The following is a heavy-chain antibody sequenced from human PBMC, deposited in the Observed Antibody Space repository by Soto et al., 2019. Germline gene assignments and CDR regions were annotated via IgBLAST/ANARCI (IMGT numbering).Heavy chain of an antibody. CDR3: ARAKLRYFDWGAESDNVLFDP. Sequence: PGESLKISCKGSGYSFTSYWIGWVRQMPGKGLEWMGIIYPGDSDTRYSPSFQGQVTISADKSISTAYLQWSSLKASDTAMYYCARAKLRYFDWGAESDNVLFDPWGQGTLVTVSS. D-gene: IGHD3-9*01. CDR2: IYPGDSDT. V-gene: IGHV5-51*01. CDR1: GYSFTSYW. J-gene: IGHJ5*02.